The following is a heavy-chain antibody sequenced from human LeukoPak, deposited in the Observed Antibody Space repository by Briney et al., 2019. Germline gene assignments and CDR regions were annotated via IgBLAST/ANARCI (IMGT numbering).Heavy chain of an antibody. CDR2: LGRSGEYK. J-gene: IGHJ6*02. CDR3: VKDRPCKTCMPMDA. D-gene: IGHD2-2*01. V-gene: IGHV3-23*01. CDR1: GFRFTDYS. Sequence: QPGGSLRLSCAASGFRFTDYSMSWLRQAPGKGLEWVAGLGRSGEYKYYADSVKGRFTISRDNSKDTVSLQMNSLRAEDSAIYFCVKDRPCKTCMPMDAWGQGTTVTVSS.